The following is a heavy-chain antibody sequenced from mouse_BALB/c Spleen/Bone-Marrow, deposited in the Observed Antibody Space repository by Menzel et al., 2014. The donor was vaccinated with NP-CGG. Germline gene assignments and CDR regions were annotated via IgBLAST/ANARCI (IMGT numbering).Heavy chain of an antibody. CDR2: IDTANGNT. CDR1: GFNIKDTY. CDR3: ARYGNGLMDY. V-gene: IGHV14-3*02. D-gene: IGHD2-1*01. Sequence: VQLQQSGAELVKPGASVKLSCTASGFNIKDTYMHWVKQRPEQGLEWIGRIDTANGNTKYDPKFQGKATITADTSSNTAYLQLSSLTSEDTAVYYCARYGNGLMDYWGQGTQSPSPQ. J-gene: IGHJ4*01.